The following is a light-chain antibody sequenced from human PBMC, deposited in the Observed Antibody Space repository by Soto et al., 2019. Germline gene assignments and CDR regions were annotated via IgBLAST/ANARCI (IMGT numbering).Light chain of an antibody. J-gene: IGKJ2*01. Sequence: DIQMTQSPSSLSASVEDRVIITCRASQSISSYLNWYQQKPGKAPKFLIYAASNLQSGVPSRFSGSGSGTDFTLTISSLQPQDFATYYCQQSYSTPRDTFGQGTKVDIK. V-gene: IGKV1-39*01. CDR3: QQSYSTPRDT. CDR2: AAS. CDR1: QSISSY.